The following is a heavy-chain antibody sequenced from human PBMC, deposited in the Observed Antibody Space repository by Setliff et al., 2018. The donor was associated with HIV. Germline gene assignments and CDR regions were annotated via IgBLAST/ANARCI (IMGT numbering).Heavy chain of an antibody. CDR3: ASAGAWQRNALDI. J-gene: IGHJ3*02. CDR2: INPTGGST. Sequence: ASVKVSCKSSGYSFTNHYMHWVRQAPGQGLEWMGVINPTGGSTRNTQKFQGRVAMTRDTSTSTVYRELSSLRSEATAVYYCASAGAWQRNALDIWGQGTMVTVSS. CDR1: GYSFTNHY. D-gene: IGHD5-12*01. V-gene: IGHV1-46*01.